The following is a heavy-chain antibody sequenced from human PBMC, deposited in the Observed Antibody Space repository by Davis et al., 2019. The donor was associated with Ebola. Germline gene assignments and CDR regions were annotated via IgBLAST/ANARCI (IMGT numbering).Heavy chain of an antibody. J-gene: IGHJ4*02. V-gene: IGHV3-53*01. D-gene: IGHD2-2*01. CDR2: IYSGGTT. CDR1: GFTVSNNY. CDR3: ARSSYQPDY. Sequence: GESLKISCAASGFTVSNNYMSWVRQAPGKGLEWVSVIYSGGTTYYADSVKGRFSISRDSTSNTLYLQMSGLRAEDTAVYYCARSSYQPDYWGQGTLVTVSS.